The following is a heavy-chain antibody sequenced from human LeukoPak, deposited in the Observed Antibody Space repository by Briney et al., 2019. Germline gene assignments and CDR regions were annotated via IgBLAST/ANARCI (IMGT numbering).Heavy chain of an antibody. V-gene: IGHV4-59*08. CDR2: IYYSGST. J-gene: IGHJ4*02. CDR3: ARGRYSSSWDY. Sequence: SETLSLTCTVSGGSISSYYWSWIRQPPGKGLEWIGYIYYSGSTNYNPSLKSRVTISVDTSKNQFSLRLSSVTAADTAVYYCARGRYSSSWDYWGQGTLVTVSS. CDR1: GGSISSYY. D-gene: IGHD6-13*01.